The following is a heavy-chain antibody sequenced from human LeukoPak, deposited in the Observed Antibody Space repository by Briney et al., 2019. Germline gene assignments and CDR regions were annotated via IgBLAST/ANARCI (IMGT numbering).Heavy chain of an antibody. V-gene: IGHV3-30-3*01. CDR2: ISYDGSNK. J-gene: IGHJ5*02. CDR1: GFTFSSYA. D-gene: IGHD5-18*01. Sequence: PGGSLRLSCAASGFTFSSYAMHWVRQAPGEGLEWVAVISYDGSNKYYADSVKGRFTISRDNSKNTLYLQMNSLRAEDTAVYYCLVDTAMFLGSRGFDPWGQGTLVTVSS. CDR3: LVDTAMFLGSRGFDP.